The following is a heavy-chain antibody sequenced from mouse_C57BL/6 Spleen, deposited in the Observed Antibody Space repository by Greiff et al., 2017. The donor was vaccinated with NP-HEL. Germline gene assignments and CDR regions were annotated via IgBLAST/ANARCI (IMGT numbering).Heavy chain of an antibody. CDR3: ARKDYDGRNYAMDY. CDR2: ISSGSSTI. D-gene: IGHD2-4*01. CDR1: GFTFSDYG. J-gene: IGHJ4*01. V-gene: IGHV5-17*01. Sequence: EVKLMESGGGLVKPGGSLKLSCAASGFTFSDYGMHWVRQAPEKGLEWVAYISSGSSTIYYADTVKGRFTISRDNAKNTLFLQMTSLRSEDTAMYYCARKDYDGRNYAMDYWGQGTSVTVSS.